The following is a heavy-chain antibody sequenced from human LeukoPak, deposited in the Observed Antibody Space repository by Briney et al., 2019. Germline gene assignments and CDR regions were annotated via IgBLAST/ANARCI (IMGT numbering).Heavy chain of an antibody. CDR3: ARDQSRGEDAFDI. J-gene: IGHJ3*02. CDR1: GFIFSQYS. D-gene: IGHD3-16*01. Sequence: PGGSLRLSCAASGFIFSQYSMNWVRQAPGKGLEWVSAISGSGGSTYYADSVKGRFTISRDNSKNTLYLQMNSLRAEDTAVYYCARDQSRGEDAFDIWGQGTMVTVSS. V-gene: IGHV3-23*01. CDR2: ISGSGGST.